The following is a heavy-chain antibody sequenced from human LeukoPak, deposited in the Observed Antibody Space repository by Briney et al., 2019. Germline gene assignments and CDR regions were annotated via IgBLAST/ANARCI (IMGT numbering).Heavy chain of an antibody. CDR1: GFTFSSYS. CDR2: ISSSSSTI. Sequence: GGSLRLSCAASGFTFSSYSMNWVRQAPGKGLEWVSYISSSSSTIYYAGSVKGRFTISRDNAKNSLYLQMNSLRAEDTAVYYCARGAFYALYYFDYWGQGTLVTVSS. D-gene: IGHD2/OR15-2a*01. J-gene: IGHJ4*02. CDR3: ARGAFYALYYFDY. V-gene: IGHV3-48*01.